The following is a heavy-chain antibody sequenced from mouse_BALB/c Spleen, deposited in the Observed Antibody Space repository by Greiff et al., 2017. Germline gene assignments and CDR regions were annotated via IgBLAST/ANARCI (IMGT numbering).Heavy chain of an antibody. CDR1: GYTFTSYV. V-gene: IGHV1-14*01. D-gene: IGHD2-1*01. Sequence: EVQLQQSGPELVKPGASVKMSCKASGYTFTSYVMHWVKQKPGQGLEWIGYINPYNDGTKYNEKFKGKATLTSDKSSSTAYMELSSLTSEDSAVYYCAREYGNYVAWFAYWGQGTLVTVSA. CDR3: AREYGNYVAWFAY. CDR2: INPYNDGT. J-gene: IGHJ3*01.